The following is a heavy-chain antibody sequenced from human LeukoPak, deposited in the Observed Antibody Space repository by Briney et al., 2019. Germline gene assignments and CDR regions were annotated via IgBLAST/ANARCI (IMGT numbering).Heavy chain of an antibody. V-gene: IGHV3-30-3*01. J-gene: IGHJ4*02. Sequence: GRSLRLSCAGSGFTFSSYAMHWVRQAPGKGLEWVAVISYDGSNKYYADSVKGRFTISRDNSKNTLYMQMNSLRAEDTAVYYCAREVGIRGHFDYWGRGTPVTVSS. CDR3: AREVGIRGHFDY. CDR2: ISYDGSNK. D-gene: IGHD1-26*01. CDR1: GFTFSSYA.